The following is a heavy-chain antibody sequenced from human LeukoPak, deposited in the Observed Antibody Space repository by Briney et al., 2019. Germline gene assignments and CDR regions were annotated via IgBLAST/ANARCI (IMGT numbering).Heavy chain of an antibody. CDR3: ARDPGIMITFGGVNYGMDV. D-gene: IGHD3-16*01. J-gene: IGHJ6*02. Sequence: MSSETLSLTCTVSGGSISSYYWSWIRQPPGKGLEWIGYIYYSGSTNYNPSLKSRVTISVDTSKNQFSLKLSSVTAADTAVYYCARDPGIMITFGGVNYGMDVWGQGTTVTVSS. V-gene: IGHV4-59*01. CDR2: IYYSGST. CDR1: GGSISSYY.